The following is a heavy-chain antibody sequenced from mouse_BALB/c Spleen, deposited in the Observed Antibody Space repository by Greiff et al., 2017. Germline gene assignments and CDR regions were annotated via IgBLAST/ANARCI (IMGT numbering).Heavy chain of an antibody. CDR1: GYTFTSYW. CDR2: IDPSDSYT. Sequence: QVQLQQPGAELVKPGASVKLSCKASGYTFTSYWMHWVKQRPGQGLEWIGEIDPSDSYTNYNQKFKGKATLTVDKSSSTAYMQLSSLTSEDSAVYYCASGGYGLMDYWGQGTSVTVSS. CDR3: ASGGYGLMDY. D-gene: IGHD1-1*02. V-gene: IGHV1-69*02. J-gene: IGHJ4*01.